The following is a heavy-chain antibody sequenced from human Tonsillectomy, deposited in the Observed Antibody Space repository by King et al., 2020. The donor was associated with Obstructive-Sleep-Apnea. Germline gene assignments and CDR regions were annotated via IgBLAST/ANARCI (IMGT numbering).Heavy chain of an antibody. CDR3: ARDTIYYYDSSGYFHDAFDY. CDR2: ISSSGRTI. Sequence: VQLVESGGGLVQPGGSLRLSCAASGFTFSTYSMNWVRQAPGKGLEWISYISSSGRTIYYADSMKGRFTISRDNTRNSLYLQMNGLRAEDTAVHYCARDTIYYYDSSGYFHDAFDYWGQGTLVTVSS. J-gene: IGHJ4*02. D-gene: IGHD3-22*01. CDR1: GFTFSTYS. V-gene: IGHV3-48*04.